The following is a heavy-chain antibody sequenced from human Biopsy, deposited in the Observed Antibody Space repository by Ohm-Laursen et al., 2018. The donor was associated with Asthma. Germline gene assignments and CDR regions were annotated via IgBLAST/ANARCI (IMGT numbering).Heavy chain of an antibody. V-gene: IGHV3-30-3*01. CDR2: ITFDGSTQ. J-gene: IGHJ4*02. CDR1: GTHFGSYN. CDR3: SRDTLGYYFDI. Sequence: SLRLSCAATGTHFGSYNMHWARQAPGKGLEWVAVITFDGSTQHYGDSVKGRFTVSRDNSKNMLFLQMNSLRAEDTAVYYCSRDTLGYYFDIWGQGTQVTVSS. D-gene: IGHD6-13*01.